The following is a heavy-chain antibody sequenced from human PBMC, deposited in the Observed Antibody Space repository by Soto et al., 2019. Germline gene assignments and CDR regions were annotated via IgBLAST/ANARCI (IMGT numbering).Heavy chain of an antibody. J-gene: IGHJ6*02. V-gene: IGHV5-10-1*01. D-gene: IGHD2-2*01. CDR3: ARSEVVPAASFYYYYGMDV. Sequence: PGESLKISCKGSGYSFTSYWISWVRQMPGKGLEWMGRIDPSDSYTNYSPSFQGHVTISADKSISTAYLQWNSLKASDTAMYYCARSEVVPAASFYYYYGMDVWGQGTTVTVSS. CDR2: IDPSDSYT. CDR1: GYSFTSYW.